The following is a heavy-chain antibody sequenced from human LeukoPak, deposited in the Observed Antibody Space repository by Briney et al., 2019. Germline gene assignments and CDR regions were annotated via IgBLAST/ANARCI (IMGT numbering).Heavy chain of an antibody. CDR3: ATDNRGWQQYYMDV. Sequence: SLGLPCAASGFPFDDYAIDWARQAPGKGREGVSGIRSNSGRIGYADSVKGRFTISRDNAKNSLYLQMNSLRAEDMALYYCATDNRGWQQYYMDVWGKGTTVTVSS. J-gene: IGHJ6*03. CDR1: GFPFDDYA. CDR2: IRSNSGRI. D-gene: IGHD6-19*01. V-gene: IGHV3-9*03.